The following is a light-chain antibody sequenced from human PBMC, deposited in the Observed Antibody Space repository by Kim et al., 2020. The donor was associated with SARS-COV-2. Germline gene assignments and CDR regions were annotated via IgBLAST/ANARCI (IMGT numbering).Light chain of an antibody. V-gene: IGKV1-5*01. Sequence: SASVGDRVTIPCRASQSVLTWLAWYQQKPGRAPNLLVYQASTLQSGVPSRFSGTVSGTEFTLTITGLQPEDFATYYCQQYQTYPYTFGQGTKLEI. CDR2: QAS. CDR1: QSVLTW. CDR3: QQYQTYPYT. J-gene: IGKJ2*01.